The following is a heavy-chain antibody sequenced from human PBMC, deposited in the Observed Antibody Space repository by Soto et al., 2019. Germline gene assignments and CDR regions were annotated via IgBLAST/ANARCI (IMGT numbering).Heavy chain of an antibody. Sequence: PGGSLRLSCAASGFTFSSYGMHWVRQAPGKGLEWVAVIWYDGSNKYYADSVKGRFTISRDNSKNTLYLQMNSLRAEDTAVYYFAKKLSYYDSSGYYYAFDIWGQGTMVTVSS. J-gene: IGHJ3*02. V-gene: IGHV3-33*06. D-gene: IGHD3-22*01. CDR2: IWYDGSNK. CDR1: GFTFSSYG. CDR3: AKKLSYYDSSGYYYAFDI.